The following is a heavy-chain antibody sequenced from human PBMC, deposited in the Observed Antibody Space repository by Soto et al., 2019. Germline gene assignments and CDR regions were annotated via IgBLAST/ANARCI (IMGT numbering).Heavy chain of an antibody. CDR1: GDATITAGYY. D-gene: IGHD3-22*01. CDR3: ATNGDYYDSSGPKYFQH. CDR2: IYYSGST. Sequence: TPSPNCAVSGDATITAGYYSSWLRQPPAKGLECSGNIYYSGSTYDNPSLKSRVSISVDTSKNQFSLKLSSVTAADTAVYYCATNGDYYDSSGPKYFQHWGQGTLVSV. V-gene: IGHV4-31*11. J-gene: IGHJ1*01.